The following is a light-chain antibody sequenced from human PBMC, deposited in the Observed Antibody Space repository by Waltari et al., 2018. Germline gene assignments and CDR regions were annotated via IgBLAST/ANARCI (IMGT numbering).Light chain of an antibody. CDR2: EAS. J-gene: IGKJ1*01. CDR3: QQRSNWPPSWT. CDR1: QSVSSY. Sequence: EIVLTQSPATLSLSPGERATLSCRASQSVSSYLAWYQQKPGQAPRLLIYEASNRATGLPARFSGSGSGTDFTLTISSLEPEDFAVYYCQQRSNWPPSWTFGQGTKVEIK. V-gene: IGKV3-11*01.